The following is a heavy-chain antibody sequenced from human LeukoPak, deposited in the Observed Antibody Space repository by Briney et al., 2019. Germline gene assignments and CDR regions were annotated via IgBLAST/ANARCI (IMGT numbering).Heavy chain of an antibody. CDR3: ASGDPLGPTYSGYDLPPYYYYYYGMDV. Sequence: GGSLRLSCAASGFTVSSNYMSWVRQAPGKGLEWVSAISGSGGSTYYADSVKGRFTISRDNSKNTLYLQMNSLRAEDTAVYYCASGDPLGPTYSGYDLPPYYYYYYGMDVWGQGTTVTVSS. D-gene: IGHD5-12*01. CDR1: GFTVSSNY. J-gene: IGHJ6*02. CDR2: ISGSGGST. V-gene: IGHV3-23*01.